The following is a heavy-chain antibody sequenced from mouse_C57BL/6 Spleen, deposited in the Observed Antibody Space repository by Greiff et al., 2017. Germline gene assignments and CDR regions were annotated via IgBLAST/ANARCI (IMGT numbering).Heavy chain of an antibody. Sequence: VQLQQSGAELVKPGASVKISCKASGYAFSSYWMHWVKQRPGKGLEWNGQIYPGDGDTNYNGKFTGKATLTADKSSSTAYLQLSSLTSEDSAVYFCARRDDYSNLYAMADWGQGTSVTVSS. J-gene: IGHJ4*01. D-gene: IGHD2-5*01. CDR1: GYAFSSYW. V-gene: IGHV1-80*01. CDR2: IYPGDGDT. CDR3: ARRDDYSNLYAMAD.